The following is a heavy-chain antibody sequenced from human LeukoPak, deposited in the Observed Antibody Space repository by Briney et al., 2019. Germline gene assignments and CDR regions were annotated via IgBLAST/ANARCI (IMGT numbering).Heavy chain of an antibody. CDR1: GVSFSGYY. D-gene: IGHD2-8*01. Sequence: SEILSLTCAVYGVSFSGYYWSWIRQPPGKGLEWIGEINHSGGTKYNPSLKSRVTISIDTPENQFSLKLSSVTAADTAAYYCARIRCGHTNGICYNYWGQGTLVTVSS. V-gene: IGHV4-34*01. J-gene: IGHJ4*02. CDR2: INHSGGT. CDR3: ARIRCGHTNGICYNY.